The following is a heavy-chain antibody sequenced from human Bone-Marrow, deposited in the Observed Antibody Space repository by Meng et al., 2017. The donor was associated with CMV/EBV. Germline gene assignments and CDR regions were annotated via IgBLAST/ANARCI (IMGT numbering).Heavy chain of an antibody. D-gene: IGHD3-10*01. CDR1: GFTFSSYA. CDR3: AREPGSRAFDI. J-gene: IGHJ3*02. Sequence: GGSLRLSCAASGFTFSSYAMHWVRQAPGKGLEWVAVISYDGSNKYYADSVKGRFTISRDNSKNTLYLQMNSLRAEDTAVYYCAREPGSRAFDIWGQGTMVTVSS. V-gene: IGHV3-30*04. CDR2: ISYDGSNK.